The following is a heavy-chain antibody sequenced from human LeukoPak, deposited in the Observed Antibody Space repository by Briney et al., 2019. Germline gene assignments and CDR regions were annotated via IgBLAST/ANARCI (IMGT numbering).Heavy chain of an antibody. J-gene: IGHJ4*02. CDR2: IYYTGTT. CDR1: GGSISTSSYY. V-gene: IGHV4-39*01. Sequence: SETLSLTCTVSGGSISTSSYYWGWIRQPPGKGLECIGTIYYTGTTYYNPSLKSRVTISVDTSKNQFSLKLSSVTAADTAVYYCARGYYYVSGSCSFFDYWGQGTLVTVSS. D-gene: IGHD3-10*01. CDR3: ARGYYYVSGSCSFFDY.